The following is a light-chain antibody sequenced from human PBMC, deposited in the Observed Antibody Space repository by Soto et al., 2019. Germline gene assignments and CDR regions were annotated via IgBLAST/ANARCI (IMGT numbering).Light chain of an antibody. V-gene: IGKV3-20*01. CDR2: GAS. CDR3: QQYGSSPWT. J-gene: IGKJ1*01. Sequence: EIVLTQSPGTLPLSPGERATLSCRASQSVSSRYLGWYQQKPGQAPRLLIYGASSRATGIPDRFSGSGSGTDFTLTISRLEPEDFVVYYCQQYGSSPWTFGQGTKVEIK. CDR1: QSVSSRY.